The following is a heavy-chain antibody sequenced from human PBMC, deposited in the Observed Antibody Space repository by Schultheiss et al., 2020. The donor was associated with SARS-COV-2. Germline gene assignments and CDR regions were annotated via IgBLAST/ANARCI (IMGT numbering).Heavy chain of an antibody. CDR2: INAGNGNT. Sequence: ASVKVSCKASGYTFTSYAMHWVRQAPGQRLEWMGWINAGNGNTKYSQKFQGRVTITRDTSASTAYMELSSLRSEDTAVYYCARNIAAAGTNYYYYYRMDVWGQGTTVTVSS. CDR3: ARNIAAAGTNYYYYYRMDV. J-gene: IGHJ6*02. V-gene: IGHV1-3*01. CDR1: GYTFTSYA. D-gene: IGHD6-13*01.